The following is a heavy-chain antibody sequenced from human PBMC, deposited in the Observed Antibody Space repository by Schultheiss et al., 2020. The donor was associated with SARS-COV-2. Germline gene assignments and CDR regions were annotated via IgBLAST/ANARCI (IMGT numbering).Heavy chain of an antibody. Sequence: GGSLRLSCAASGFTFSSYAMHWVRQAPGKGLEWVSLISWDGGSTYYADSVKGRFTISRDNSKNSLYLQMNSLRTEDTALYYCAKAFSIQTIIDYWGQGTLVTVSS. V-gene: IGHV3-43*02. D-gene: IGHD3-10*01. CDR2: ISWDGGST. CDR1: GFTFSSYA. J-gene: IGHJ4*02. CDR3: AKAFSIQTIIDY.